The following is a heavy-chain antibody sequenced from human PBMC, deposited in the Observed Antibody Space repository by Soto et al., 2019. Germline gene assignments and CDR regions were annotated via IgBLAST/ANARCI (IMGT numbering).Heavy chain of an antibody. Sequence: EVQLVESGGGLVQPGGSLRLSCAASVFTFSSYWMHWVRQAPGKGLVWVSRITSDGSSTTYAESVKGRFPISRDNAKNTVYLQMNSLRAEDTAVYYCARGGLERRLDYWGQGTLVTVSS. CDR3: ARGGLERRLDY. D-gene: IGHD1-1*01. CDR2: ITSDGSST. V-gene: IGHV3-74*03. CDR1: VFTFSSYW. J-gene: IGHJ4*02.